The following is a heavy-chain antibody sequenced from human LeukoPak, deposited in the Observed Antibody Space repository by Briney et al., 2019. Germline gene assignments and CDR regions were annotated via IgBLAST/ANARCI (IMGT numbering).Heavy chain of an antibody. CDR2: ITSSGSTT. Sequence: GGSLRLSCAASGFSFSSYAMTWVRQAPGKGLEWVSSITSSGSTTYYADSVKGRFTISRDNSRNTLCLQMNSLRADDTAVYYCAGRGRRSLFDYWGQGTLVTVSS. CDR3: AGRGRRSLFDY. J-gene: IGHJ4*02. CDR1: GFSFSSYA. V-gene: IGHV3-23*01.